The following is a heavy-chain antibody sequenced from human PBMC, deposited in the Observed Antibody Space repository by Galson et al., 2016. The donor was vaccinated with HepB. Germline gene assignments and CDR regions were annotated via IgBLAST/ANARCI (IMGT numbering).Heavy chain of an antibody. CDR3: ARGDIVGAIFDY. V-gene: IGHV3-21*01. J-gene: IGHJ4*02. Sequence: SLRLSCAASGFTFSSYSMNWVRQAPGKGLEWVSSISSSSSYIYYADSAKGRFTISRDNAKNSLYLQMNSLRAEDTAGYYCARGDIVGAIFDYWGQGTLVTVSS. CDR2: ISSSSSYI. CDR1: GFTFSSYS. D-gene: IGHD1-26*01.